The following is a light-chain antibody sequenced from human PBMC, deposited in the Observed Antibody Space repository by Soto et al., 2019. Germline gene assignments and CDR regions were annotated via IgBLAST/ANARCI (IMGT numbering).Light chain of an antibody. CDR3: QVWDRGTDHWV. J-gene: IGLJ3*02. CDR1: NIGSKS. Sequence: SYELTQPPSVSVAPGQTATVTCGGNNIGSKSVHWYQQKSGQAPVLVVYDDSDRPSGIPERFSGSNSGNTATLTISRVEAGDEADYYCQVWDRGTDHWVFGGGTKLTVL. CDR2: DDS. V-gene: IGLV3-21*02.